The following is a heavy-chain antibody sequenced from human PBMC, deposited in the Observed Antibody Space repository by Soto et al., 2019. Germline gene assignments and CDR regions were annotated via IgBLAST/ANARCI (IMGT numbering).Heavy chain of an antibody. D-gene: IGHD6-13*01. CDR1: GFTFDYYA. Sequence: LRLSCAASGFTFDYYAMHWVRQAPGKGLEWVSGISWNSGSIGYADSVKGRFTISRDNAKNSLYLQMNSLRAEDTALYYCAKGGDSRSWYAHFEYWGQGTMVTLSS. J-gene: IGHJ4*02. CDR3: AKGGDSRSWYAHFEY. CDR2: ISWNSGSI. V-gene: IGHV3-9*01.